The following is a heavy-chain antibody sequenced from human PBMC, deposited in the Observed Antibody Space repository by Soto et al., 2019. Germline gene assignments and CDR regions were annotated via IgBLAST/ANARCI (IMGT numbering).Heavy chain of an antibody. CDR3: AMSSAPRVAFDI. J-gene: IGHJ3*02. CDR2: IIPILGIA. V-gene: IGHV1-69*02. Sequence: VKVSCKASGGTFSSYTISWVRQAPGQGLEWMGRIIPILGIANYAQKFQGRVTITADKSTSTAYLELSSLRSEDTAVYYCAMSSAPRVAFDIWGQGTMVTVSS. CDR1: GGTFSSYT. D-gene: IGHD6-19*01.